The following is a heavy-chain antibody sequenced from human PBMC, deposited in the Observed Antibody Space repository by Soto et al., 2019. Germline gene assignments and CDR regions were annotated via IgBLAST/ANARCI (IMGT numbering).Heavy chain of an antibody. CDR2: IYHSGTT. J-gene: IGHJ6*02. D-gene: IGHD1-26*01. Sequence: QLQLLESGSGLVKPSQTLSLTCAVSGGSINSGAYSWTWIRQPPRKGLEWIGYIYHSGTTYYNPSLKSRVTISIDRSKNQFSLNLTSVAAADTAVYYCARVYLRGGVMDVWGQGTTVTVSS. V-gene: IGHV4-30-2*01. CDR3: ARVYLRGGVMDV. CDR1: GGSINSGAYS.